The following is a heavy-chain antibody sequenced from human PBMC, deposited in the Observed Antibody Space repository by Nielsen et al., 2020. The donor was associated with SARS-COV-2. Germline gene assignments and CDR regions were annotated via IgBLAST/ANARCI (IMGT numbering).Heavy chain of an antibody. CDR1: GFTFSSNW. CDR2: IKRDGSEK. J-gene: IGHJ5*02. CDR3: ARDNGDSGGWFDP. D-gene: IGHD4-23*01. Sequence: GGSLRLSCAASGFTFSSNWMSWVRRAPGKGLEWVANIKRDGSEKYYVDSVEGRFTISRDNARNSLYLQMNSLRVEDTALYYCARDNGDSGGWFDPWGQGTQVTVSS. V-gene: IGHV3-7*01.